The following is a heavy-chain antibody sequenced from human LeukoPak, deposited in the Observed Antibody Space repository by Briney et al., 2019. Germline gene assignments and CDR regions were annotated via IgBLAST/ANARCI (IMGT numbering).Heavy chain of an antibody. Sequence: ASVKVSCKASGYTFTGYYMHWVRQAPGQGLEWMGWINPNSGGTNYAQKFQGRVTMTRDTSISTAYMELSRLRSDDTAVYYCARTPHDDTHNWFDPWGQGTLVTVSS. V-gene: IGHV1-2*02. CDR1: GYTFTGYY. D-gene: IGHD1-1*01. J-gene: IGHJ5*02. CDR2: INPNSGGT. CDR3: ARTPHDDTHNWFDP.